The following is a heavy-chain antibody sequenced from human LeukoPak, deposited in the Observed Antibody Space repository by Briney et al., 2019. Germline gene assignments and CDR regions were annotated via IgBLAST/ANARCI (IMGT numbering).Heavy chain of an antibody. J-gene: IGHJ4*02. V-gene: IGHV4-4*07. CDR2: IYTSGST. CDR1: GGSLSSYY. CDR3: ARGVYLGNGYYFDY. D-gene: IGHD2-8*01. Sequence: PSETLSLTXTVSGGSLSSYYWNWIRQPAGKGLEWIGHIYTSGSTNYNSSLKSRVTMSVDTSKNQFSVKLNSVIAADTAMYYCARGVYLGNGYYFDYWGQGTLVTVSS.